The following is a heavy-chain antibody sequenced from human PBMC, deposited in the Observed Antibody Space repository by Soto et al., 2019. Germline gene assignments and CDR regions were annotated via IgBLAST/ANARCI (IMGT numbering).Heavy chain of an antibody. CDR2: INPKSGGT. D-gene: IGHD1-26*01. V-gene: IGHV1-2*02. J-gene: IGHJ4*02. Sequence: ASVKVSCKASGYNFTVYYMHWVRQAPGQGLEWMGWINPKSGGTMYPQKFQGRVTMTWDTSISTAYKALTRLRSDDTAVYYCARDLAKGGGSAGFDYWGQGTLVTVSS. CDR1: GYNFTVYY. CDR3: ARDLAKGGGSAGFDY.